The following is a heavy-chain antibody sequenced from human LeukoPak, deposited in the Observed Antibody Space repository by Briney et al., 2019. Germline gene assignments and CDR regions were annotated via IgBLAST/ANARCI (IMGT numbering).Heavy chain of an antibody. CDR1: GFTFDDYG. D-gene: IGHD2-15*01. Sequence: GGSLRLSCAASGFTFDDYGLSWVRQAPGKGLEWGSGINWNGGSTGYADSVKGRFTISRDNAKNSLYLQMNSLRAEDTALYYCARGGGYCSGGSCYEPDYWGQGTLVTVSS. CDR3: ARGGGYCSGGSCYEPDY. V-gene: IGHV3-20*04. J-gene: IGHJ4*02. CDR2: INWNGGST.